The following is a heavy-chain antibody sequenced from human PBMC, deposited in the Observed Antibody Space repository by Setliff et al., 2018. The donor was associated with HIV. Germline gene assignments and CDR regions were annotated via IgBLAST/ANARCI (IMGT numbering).Heavy chain of an antibody. Sequence: SVKVSCKASGYIFTSSYIHWVRQAPGQGLEWMGGIIPILGIANYAQKFQGRVTITADESTSTAYMELSSLRSEDTAVYFCARLGSGWSDSYYYAMDIWGQGTTVTVSS. CDR2: IIPILGIA. D-gene: IGHD6-19*01. CDR1: GYIFTSSY. CDR3: ARLGSGWSDSYYYAMDI. V-gene: IGHV1-69*10. J-gene: IGHJ6*02.